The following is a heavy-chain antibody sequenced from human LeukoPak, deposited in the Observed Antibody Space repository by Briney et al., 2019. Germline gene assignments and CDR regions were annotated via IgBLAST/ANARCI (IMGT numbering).Heavy chain of an antibody. Sequence: SETLSLTCAVYGGSFSGYYWSWIRQPPGKGLEWIGEISHSGSTNYNPSLKSRVTISVDTSKNQFSLRLTSVTAADTAVYYCARQTGSGLFILPGGQGALVTVSS. D-gene: IGHD3/OR15-3a*01. V-gene: IGHV4-34*01. CDR1: GGSFSGYY. CDR3: ARQTGSGLFILP. J-gene: IGHJ4*02. CDR2: ISHSGST.